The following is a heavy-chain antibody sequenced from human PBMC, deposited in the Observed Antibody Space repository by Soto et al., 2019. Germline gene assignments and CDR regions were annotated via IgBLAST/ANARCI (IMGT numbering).Heavy chain of an antibody. D-gene: IGHD3-22*01. J-gene: IGHJ4*02. V-gene: IGHV4-4*07. Sequence: PSETLSLTXTVSGGSISSYYWSWIRQPAGKGLEWIGRIYTSGSTNYNPSLKSRVTMSVDTSKNQFSLKLSSVTAADTAVYYCARVRRLYYDSSGYSQAFDYWGQGTLVTVS. CDR2: IYTSGST. CDR3: ARVRRLYYDSSGYSQAFDY. CDR1: GGSISSYY.